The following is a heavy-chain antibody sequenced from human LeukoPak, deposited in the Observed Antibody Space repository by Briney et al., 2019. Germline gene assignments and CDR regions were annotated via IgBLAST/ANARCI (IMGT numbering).Heavy chain of an antibody. CDR3: ATAGDPYYDSSGSTSYDY. D-gene: IGHD3-22*01. CDR1: GGTFSSYA. Sequence: SVKVSCKASGGTFSSYAISWVRQAPGQGLEWMGGIIPIFGTANYAQKFQGRVTMTEDTSTDTAYMELSSLRSEDTAVYYCATAGDPYYDSSGSTSYDYWGQGTLVTVSS. CDR2: IIPIFGTA. J-gene: IGHJ4*02. V-gene: IGHV1-69*06.